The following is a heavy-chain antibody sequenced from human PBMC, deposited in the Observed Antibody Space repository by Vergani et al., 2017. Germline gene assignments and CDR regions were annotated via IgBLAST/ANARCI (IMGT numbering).Heavy chain of an antibody. V-gene: IGHV4-39*01. Sequence: QMQLQESGPGLVKASETLSLTCTVSGDSIISSSYYWGWIRQPPGKGLEWIGSLYYSGNGDSSSSLKSRVTISADTSKNQFSLRRTSVTAADTAVYYCASGKYYADSTSHFRGRYFDVWGRGTLVTVPS. CDR1: GDSIISSSYY. D-gene: IGHD3-16*01. CDR3: ASGKYYADSTSHFRGRYFDV. CDR2: LYYSGNG. J-gene: IGHJ2*01.